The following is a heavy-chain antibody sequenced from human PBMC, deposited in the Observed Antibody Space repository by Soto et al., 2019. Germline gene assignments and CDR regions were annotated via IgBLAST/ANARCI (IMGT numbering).Heavy chain of an antibody. D-gene: IGHD2-15*01. CDR2: IHDTWST. J-gene: IGHJ4*02. Sequence: QLQLQESGPGLVKPSQTMALTCTVSGDSVRNGGYYRNWIRQYPGKGLEWNGYIHDTWSTSYNPPLESRLTISADTSKNQFSRRLRSVTAADTAVYYCAREVAAIPFLEYWGQAALVTISS. CDR3: AREVAAIPFLEY. V-gene: IGHV4-31*03. CDR1: GDSVRNGGYY.